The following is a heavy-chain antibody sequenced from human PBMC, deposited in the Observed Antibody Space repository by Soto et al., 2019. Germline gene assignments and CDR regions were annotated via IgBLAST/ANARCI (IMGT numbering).Heavy chain of an antibody. CDR2: ISYDATNQ. Sequence: QVQLVESGGGVVQPGRSLRLSCTASGFIFSQYVMHWVRQAPGKGLEWVAIISYDATNQYYADSVRGRFTISRDNSNNTVYLQMNRLSAEDTAVYYCAREGVGPYDFWSGYYVHWGQGTLVTVFS. CDR3: AREGVGPYDFWSGYYVH. J-gene: IGHJ4*02. CDR1: GFIFSQYV. D-gene: IGHD3-3*01. V-gene: IGHV3-30-3*01.